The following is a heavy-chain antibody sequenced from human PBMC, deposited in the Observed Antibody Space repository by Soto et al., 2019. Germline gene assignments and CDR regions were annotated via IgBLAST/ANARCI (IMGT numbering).Heavy chain of an antibody. Sequence: SGFHIFSSVVGLILPATGKGLEWVSSVTGNPGSAYYAHSVKGRFTSSRDNSRKTLSLQMNSLRAEDTALYFFSKTNKDYPSGYYFGYSGQADLLT. CDR1: GFHIFSSV. D-gene: IGHD3-3*01. V-gene: IGHV3-23*01. CDR2: VTGNPGSA. J-gene: IGHJ4*02. CDR3: SKTNKDYPSGYYFGY.